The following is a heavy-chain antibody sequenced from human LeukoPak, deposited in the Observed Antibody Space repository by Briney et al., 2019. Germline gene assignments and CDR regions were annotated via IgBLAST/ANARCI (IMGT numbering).Heavy chain of an antibody. D-gene: IGHD1-1*01. V-gene: IGHV4-31*03. CDR2: IYYSGST. CDR1: GGSISSGGYY. Sequence: SETLSLTCTVSGGSISSGGYYWSWIRQHPGKGLEWIGYIYYSGSTYYNPSLKSRVTISVDTSKNQFSLKLSSVTAADTAVYYCAKPKHKWNFSADWGQGALVAVSS. CDR3: AKPKHKWNFSAD. J-gene: IGHJ4*02.